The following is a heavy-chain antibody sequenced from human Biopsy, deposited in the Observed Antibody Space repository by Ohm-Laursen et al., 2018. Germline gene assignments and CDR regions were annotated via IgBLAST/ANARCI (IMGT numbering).Heavy chain of an antibody. Sequence: EASVKVSCKASGYTFTTYYIHWVRQSPGQGLEWMGWIDPKSGGTNYAQSFQGRLTVTRDTSITTAYMELTSLTSDDTAIYYCARVPAYPSIDGYYGLDLWGQGTTVIVSS. J-gene: IGHJ6*02. CDR3: ARVPAYPSIDGYYGLDL. D-gene: IGHD2-15*01. V-gene: IGHV1-2*02. CDR1: GYTFTTYY. CDR2: IDPKSGGT.